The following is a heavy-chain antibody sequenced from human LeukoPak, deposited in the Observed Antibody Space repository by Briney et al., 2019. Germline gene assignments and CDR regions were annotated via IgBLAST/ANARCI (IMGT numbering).Heavy chain of an antibody. J-gene: IGHJ4*02. CDR3: ARGTPAGYCSGGSCYSIDY. CDR2: IYYSGST. D-gene: IGHD2-15*01. CDR1: GGSVSSRSYY. V-gene: IGHV4-61*01. Sequence: SETLSLTCTASGGSVSSRSYYWSWIRQPPGKGLEWIGYIYYSGSTNYNPSLKSRVTISVDTFKKQFSMKLRSVTAADTAVYYCARGTPAGYCSGGSCYSIDYWGQGTLVTVSS.